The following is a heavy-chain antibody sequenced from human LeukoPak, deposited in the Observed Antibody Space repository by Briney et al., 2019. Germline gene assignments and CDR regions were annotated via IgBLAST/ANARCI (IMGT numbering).Heavy chain of an antibody. J-gene: IGHJ5*02. CDR1: GYTFTSYD. CDR2: ISAYNGNT. D-gene: IGHD3-22*01. V-gene: IGHV1-18*01. Sequence: ASVKVSCKASGYTFTSYDINWVRQAPGRGLEWMGWISAYNGNTNYAQKLQGRVTMTTDTSTSTAYMELRSLRSDDTAVYYCARDYYDSNWFDPWGQGTLVTVSS. CDR3: ARDYYDSNWFDP.